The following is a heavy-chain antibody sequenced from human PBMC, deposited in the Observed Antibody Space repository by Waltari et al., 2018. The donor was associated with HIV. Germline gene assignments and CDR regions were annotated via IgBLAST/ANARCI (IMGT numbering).Heavy chain of an antibody. D-gene: IGHD3-16*01. V-gene: IGHV4-39*01. Sequence: QLQLQESGPGLVKPSETLSLTCSVSGGSIKHRSYYWGWVRQPPGQGLEWVGSIFYSGSTYYNPSLKSRVTISVDTSKNQFSLRRTSVTAADTAVYYCARHGRMGGGTHRRYFDYWGQGTLVTVSS. CDR3: ARHGRMGGGTHRRYFDY. CDR1: GGSIKHRSYY. J-gene: IGHJ4*02. CDR2: IFYSGST.